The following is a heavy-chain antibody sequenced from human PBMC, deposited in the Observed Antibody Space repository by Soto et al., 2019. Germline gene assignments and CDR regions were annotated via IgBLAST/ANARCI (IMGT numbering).Heavy chain of an antibody. J-gene: IGHJ5*02. CDR1: VGSISSGAYF. CDR2: IHYTGST. V-gene: IGHV4-30-4*01. D-gene: IGHD2-15*01. CDR3: ARVVVVAATPSWFDP. Sequence: SSETLSLTCTFSVGSISSGAYFWSWIRQSPGKGLEWIGYIHYTGSTYYNPSLKSRVTLSVDTSKDQFSLKLTSVTAADTAVYYCARVVVVAATPSWFDPWGQGTLHTGSS.